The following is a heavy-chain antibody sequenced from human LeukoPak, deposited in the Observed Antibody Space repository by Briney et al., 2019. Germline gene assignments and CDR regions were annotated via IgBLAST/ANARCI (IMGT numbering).Heavy chain of an antibody. CDR2: ISSSSSYI. J-gene: IGHJ5*02. CDR1: GFTFSSYS. V-gene: IGHV3-21*01. CDR3: ARGEADYDCWSGYSNWFDP. D-gene: IGHD3-3*01. Sequence: PGGSLRLSCAASGFTFSSYSMNWVRQAPGKGLEWVSSISSSSSYIYYADSVKGRFTISRDNAKNSLYLQMNSLRAEDTAVYYCARGEADYDCWSGYSNWFDPWGQGTLVTVSS.